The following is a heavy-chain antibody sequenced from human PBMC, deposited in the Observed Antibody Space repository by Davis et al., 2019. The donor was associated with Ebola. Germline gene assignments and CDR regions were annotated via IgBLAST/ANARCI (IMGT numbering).Heavy chain of an antibody. J-gene: IGHJ4*02. CDR3: ARACGGGTSCYYLDH. Sequence: GESLKISCAASGFIFSAYNMNWVRQAPGKGLEWLSSISGSGNTISYTDSVKGRFTSSRDNAKNSLYLQMNSLRDEDTAMYFCARACGGGTSCYYLDHWGQGTLVTVSS. V-gene: IGHV3-48*02. CDR2: ISGSGNTI. D-gene: IGHD4-23*01. CDR1: GFIFSAYN.